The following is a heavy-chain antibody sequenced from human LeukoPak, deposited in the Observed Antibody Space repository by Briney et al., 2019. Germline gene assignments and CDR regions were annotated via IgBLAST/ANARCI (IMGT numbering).Heavy chain of an antibody. J-gene: IGHJ4*02. V-gene: IGHV4-34*01. D-gene: IGHD3-10*01. CDR1: GGSFSGYY. CDR3: ARRMVRGVIAY. CDR2: INHSGST. Sequence: SETVSLTCAVYGGSFSGYYWSWIRQPPGKGLEWIGEINHSGSTNYNPSLKSRVTISVDTSKNQFSLKLSSVTAADTAVYYCARRMVRGVIAYWGQGTLVTVSS.